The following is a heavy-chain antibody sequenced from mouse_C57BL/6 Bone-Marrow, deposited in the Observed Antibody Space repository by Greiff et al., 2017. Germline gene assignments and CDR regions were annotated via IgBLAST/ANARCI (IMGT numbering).Heavy chain of an antibody. D-gene: IGHD2-3*01. CDR3: ARYGYDGYLYAMDY. V-gene: IGHV1-64*01. CDR1: GYTFTSYW. Sequence: VQLQQPGAELVKPGASVKLSCKASGYTFTSYWMHWVKQRPGQGLEWIGMIHPNSGSTNYNEKFKSKATLTVDKSSSTAYMQLSSLTSEDSAVYYCARYGYDGYLYAMDYWGQGTSVTVSS. CDR2: IHPNSGST. J-gene: IGHJ4*01.